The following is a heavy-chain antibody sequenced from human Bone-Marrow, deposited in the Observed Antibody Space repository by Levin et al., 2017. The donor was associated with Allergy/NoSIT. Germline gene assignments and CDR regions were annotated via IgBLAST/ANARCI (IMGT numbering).Heavy chain of an antibody. V-gene: IGHV4-39*01. D-gene: IGHD3-3*01. J-gene: IGHJ6*02. CDR3: ARIWSPRYYDFWSGFYDYYGMDV. CDR1: GGSISSSSYY. Sequence: SETLSLTCTVSGGSISSSSYYWGWIRQPPGKGLEWIGSIYYSGSTYYNPSLKSRVTISVDTSKNQFSLKLSSVTAADTAVYYCARIWSPRYYDFWSGFYDYYGMDVWGQGTTVTVSS. CDR2: IYYSGST.